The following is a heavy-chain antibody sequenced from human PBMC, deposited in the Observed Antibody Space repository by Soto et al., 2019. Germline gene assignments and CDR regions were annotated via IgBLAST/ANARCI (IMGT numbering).Heavy chain of an antibody. CDR3: AKDSNKYSSSLRGRYFDY. V-gene: IGHV3-23*01. CDR1: GFPFSSYV. Sequence: GGSLRLSCAASGFPFSSYVMSWVRQAPGKGLEWVSGISGGGSNTFYADSVEGRFTISRDNSKNTLLLQMNSLGAEDTAVYYCAKDSNKYSSSLRGRYFDYWGQGIGVTV. CDR2: ISGGGSNT. D-gene: IGHD4-4*01. J-gene: IGHJ4*02.